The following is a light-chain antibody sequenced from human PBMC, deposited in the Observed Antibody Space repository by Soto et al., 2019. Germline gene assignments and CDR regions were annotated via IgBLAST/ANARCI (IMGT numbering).Light chain of an antibody. CDR2: GAS. J-gene: IGKJ1*01. CDR3: QQYGRSSWT. CDR1: HSVSSS. V-gene: IGKV3-20*01. Sequence: EIVLTQSPSTLSFSPGERVTLSCRASHSVSSSLAWYQQKPGQAPRLLIYGASSRATGIPDRFSGSGSGTDFTLTISRLEPEDFAVYYCQQYGRSSWTFGQGTKVDIK.